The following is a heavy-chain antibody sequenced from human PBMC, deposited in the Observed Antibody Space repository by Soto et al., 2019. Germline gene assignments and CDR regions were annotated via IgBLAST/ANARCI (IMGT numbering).Heavy chain of an antibody. CDR3: AKVLSTSSGHY. D-gene: IGHD6-6*01. CDR2: VNGGGGST. CDR1: GFTFSSYS. Sequence: GVLRLSCAASGFTFSSYSMSWVRQAPGKGLEWVSGVNGGGGSTYYADSVKGRFTISRDNSKNTLYLQMNSLRAEDTAVYYCAKVLSTSSGHYWGQGTLVTVSS. J-gene: IGHJ4*02. V-gene: IGHV3-23*01.